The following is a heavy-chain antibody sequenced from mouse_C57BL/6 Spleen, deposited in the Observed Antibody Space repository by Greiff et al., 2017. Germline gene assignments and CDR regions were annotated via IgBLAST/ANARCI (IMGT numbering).Heavy chain of an antibody. CDR3: ARWYYGSSFWYFEV. J-gene: IGHJ1*01. CDR1: GYTFTDYY. Sequence: EVQLQQSGPELVKPGASVKISCKASGYTFTDYYMNWVKQSHGKSLEWIGDINPNNGGTSYNQKFKGKATLTVDKSSSTAYMELRSLTSEDSAVYYCARWYYGSSFWYFEVWGAGTTVTASS. CDR2: INPNNGGT. D-gene: IGHD1-1*01. V-gene: IGHV1-26*01.